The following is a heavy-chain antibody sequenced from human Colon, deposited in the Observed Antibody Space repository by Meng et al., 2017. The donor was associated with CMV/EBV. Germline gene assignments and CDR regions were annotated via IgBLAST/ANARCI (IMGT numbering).Heavy chain of an antibody. V-gene: IGHV3-7*04. CDR1: GMTLSSYW. D-gene: IGHD1-26*01. CDR3: ARGTGSYYSLGY. J-gene: IGHJ4*02. CDR2: IKQDGSET. Sequence: GESLKISCAASGMTLSSYWMTWVRQAPGKGLEWVANIKQDGSETSYVDSVKGRFTISRDNAKNTLYLQMNSLRDEDTAVYYCARGTGSYYSLGYWGQGTLVTVSS.